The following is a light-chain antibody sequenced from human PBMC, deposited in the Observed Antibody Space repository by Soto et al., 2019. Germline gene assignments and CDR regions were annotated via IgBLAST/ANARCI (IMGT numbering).Light chain of an antibody. J-gene: IGKJ5*01. CDR2: TAS. CDR1: QSIDSW. CDR3: QQLSSYPFT. Sequence: DIQMTQSPSTLSASVGDRVTITCRASQSIDSWLAWYQHKPGKAPQLLISTASTLQSGVPSRFSGSGSGTEFSLTISSLQPEDSGTYYCQQLSSYPFTFGQGTRLEIK. V-gene: IGKV1-5*01.